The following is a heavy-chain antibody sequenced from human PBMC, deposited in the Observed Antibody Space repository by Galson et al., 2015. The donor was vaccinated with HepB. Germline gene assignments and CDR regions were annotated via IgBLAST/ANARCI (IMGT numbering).Heavy chain of an antibody. CDR1: GFTFNNHA. CDR2: TSGNGDAT. V-gene: IGHV3-23*01. Sequence: SLRLSCAASGFTFNNHAMIWVRQAPGKGLEWVSGTSGNGDATYYADSVKGRFTISRDNSKNTLYLQMNSLRADDTAVYYCTKDPYSNYFNWFDPWGQGTLVTVSS. J-gene: IGHJ5*02. D-gene: IGHD4-11*01. CDR3: TKDPYSNYFNWFDP.